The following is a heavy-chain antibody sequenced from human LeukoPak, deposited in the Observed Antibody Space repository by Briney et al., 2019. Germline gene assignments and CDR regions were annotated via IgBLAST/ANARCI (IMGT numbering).Heavy chain of an antibody. Sequence: SETLSLTCAVYGGSFSGYYWSWIRQPPGKGLEWIGEINHSGSTNYNPSLKSRVTISVDTSKNQFSLKLSSVTPADPAVYYCARWYFDWFDAFDIWGQGTMVTVSS. V-gene: IGHV4-34*01. D-gene: IGHD3-9*01. CDR2: INHSGST. J-gene: IGHJ3*02. CDR3: ARWYFDWFDAFDI. CDR1: GGSFSGYY.